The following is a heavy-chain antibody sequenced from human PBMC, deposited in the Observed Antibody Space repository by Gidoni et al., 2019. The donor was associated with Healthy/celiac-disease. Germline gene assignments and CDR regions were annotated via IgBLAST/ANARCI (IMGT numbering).Heavy chain of an antibody. CDR1: GYTYSSYW. V-gene: IGHV3-7*03. Sequence: EVQLVESGGGWVQPGGSRRLYWAASGYTYSSYWMSWVRQAPGKGLAWGANIKQDGSEKYYVDSVKGRFTISRDNAKNSLYLQMNSLRAEDTAVYYCARERRRTQGAFAIWGQGTMVTVSS. CDR3: ARERRRTQGAFAI. J-gene: IGHJ3*02. CDR2: IKQDGSEK.